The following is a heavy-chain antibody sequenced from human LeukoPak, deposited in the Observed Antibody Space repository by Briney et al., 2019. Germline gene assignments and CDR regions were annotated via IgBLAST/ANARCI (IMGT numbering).Heavy chain of an antibody. CDR3: ARARSSYSSGWSAFDI. D-gene: IGHD6-19*01. CDR1: GGSISSYY. CDR2: IYYSGGT. J-gene: IGHJ3*02. Sequence: PSETLSLTCTVSGGSISSYYWSWIRQPPGKGLEWIGYIYYSGGTNYNPSLKSRVTISVDTSKNQFSLKLSSVTAADTAVYYCARARSSYSSGWSAFDIWGQGTMVTVSS. V-gene: IGHV4-59*01.